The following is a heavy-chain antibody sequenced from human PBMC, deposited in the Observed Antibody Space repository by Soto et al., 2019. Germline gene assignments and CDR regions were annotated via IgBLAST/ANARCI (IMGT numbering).Heavy chain of an antibody. CDR3: ASLQMVYANQVDY. CDR1: GGSISSSSYY. V-gene: IGHV4-39*01. J-gene: IGHJ4*02. Sequence: SETLSLTCTVSGGSISSSSYYWGWIRQPPGKGLEWIGSIYYSGSTYYNPSLKSRVTISVDTSKNQFSLKLSSVTAADTAVYYCASLQMVYANQVDYWGQGTLVTVSS. CDR2: IYYSGST. D-gene: IGHD2-8*01.